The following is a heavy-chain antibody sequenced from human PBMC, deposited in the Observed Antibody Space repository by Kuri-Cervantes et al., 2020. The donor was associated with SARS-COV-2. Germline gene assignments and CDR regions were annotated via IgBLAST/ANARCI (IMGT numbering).Heavy chain of an antibody. CDR1: GGTFSSYA. V-gene: IGHV1-69*13. Sequence: SVKVSCKASGGTFSSYAISWVRQAPGQGLEWMGGIIPIFAKANYAQKFQGRVTITADQSTSTAYMDLSSLRSEDTAVYYCARGPGLSDSRGYYYFYWGQGTLVTVSS. J-gene: IGHJ4*02. D-gene: IGHD3-22*01. CDR3: ARGPGLSDSRGYYYFY. CDR2: IIPIFAKA.